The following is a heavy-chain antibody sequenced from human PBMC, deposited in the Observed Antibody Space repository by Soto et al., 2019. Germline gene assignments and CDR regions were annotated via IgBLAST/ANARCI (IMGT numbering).Heavy chain of an antibody. D-gene: IGHD2-15*01. V-gene: IGHV1-18*01. J-gene: IGHJ5*02. CDR2: ISAYNGNA. CDR3: ERDLGIVVVAAPNWFDP. Sequence: ASVKVSCKASGYTFTSYGISWVRQAPGQGLEWMGWISAYNGNANYAQKLQGRVTMTTDTSTSTAYMELRSLRSDDTAVYYCERDLGIVVVAAPNWFDPWGQGTLVTVSS. CDR1: GYTFTSYG.